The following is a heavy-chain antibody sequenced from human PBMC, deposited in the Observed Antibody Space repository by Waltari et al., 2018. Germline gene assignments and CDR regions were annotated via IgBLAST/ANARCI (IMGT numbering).Heavy chain of an antibody. D-gene: IGHD2-21*02. CDR1: GFTFDDYA. V-gene: IGHV3-9*01. J-gene: IGHJ4*02. Sequence: EVQLVESGGGLVQPGRSLRLSCAASGFTFDDYAMPWVRQAPGKGLEWVSGISWNSGSIGYADSVKGRFTISRDNAKNSLYLQMNSLRAEDTALYYCAKGCGGDCSYFDYWGQGTLVTVSS. CDR2: ISWNSGSI. CDR3: AKGCGGDCSYFDY.